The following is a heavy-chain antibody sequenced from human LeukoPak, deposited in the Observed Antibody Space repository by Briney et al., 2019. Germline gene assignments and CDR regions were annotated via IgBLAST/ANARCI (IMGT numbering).Heavy chain of an antibody. D-gene: IGHD3-22*01. CDR2: IKQDESEK. CDR3: ARENSYDSSGYPFDY. Sequence: GGSLRLSCAASGFTFSSYWMSWVRQAPGKGLEWVANIKQDESEKYYVDSVKGRFTISRDNAKNPLYLQMNSLRAEDTAVYYCARENSYDSSGYPFDYXXQGTXXTVS. J-gene: IGHJ4*02. CDR1: GFTFSSYW. V-gene: IGHV3-7*01.